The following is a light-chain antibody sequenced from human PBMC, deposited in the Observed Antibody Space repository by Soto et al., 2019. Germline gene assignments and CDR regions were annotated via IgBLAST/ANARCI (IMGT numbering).Light chain of an antibody. CDR2: GAP. CDR3: QQYHDWPPWT. Sequence: ETVMTQSPATLSVSPGERATLSCRASQSVSSNLAWYQQKPGQAPRLLIYGAPTRATGIPTRFSGRGSGTEFTLTISRLQSDDFALYYCQQYHDWPPWTFGQGTKVEVK. V-gene: IGKV3-15*01. CDR1: QSVSSN. J-gene: IGKJ1*01.